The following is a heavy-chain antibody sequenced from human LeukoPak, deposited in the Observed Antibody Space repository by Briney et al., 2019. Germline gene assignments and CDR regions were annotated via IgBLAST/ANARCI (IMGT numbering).Heavy chain of an antibody. CDR3: ARAVGPYYYDSSGYVYYYYYYYMDV. Sequence: SVKVSCKASGGTFSSCAISWVRQAPGQGLEWMGGIIPIFGTANYAQKFQGRVTITTDESTSTAYMELSSLRSEDTAVYYCARAVGPYYYDSSGYVYYYYYYYMDVWGKGTTVTVSS. CDR2: IIPIFGTA. V-gene: IGHV1-69*05. D-gene: IGHD3-22*01. CDR1: GGTFSSCA. J-gene: IGHJ6*03.